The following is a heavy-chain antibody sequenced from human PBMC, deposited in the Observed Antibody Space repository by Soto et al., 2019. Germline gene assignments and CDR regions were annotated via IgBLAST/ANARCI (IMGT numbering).Heavy chain of an antibody. CDR2: ISSSGSTI. V-gene: IGHV3-11*01. J-gene: IGHJ6*02. CDR1: GFTFSDYY. D-gene: IGHD5-18*01. CDR3: ARDRGSYGYYYYGMDV. Sequence: GGSLRLSCAASGFTFSDYYMSWIRQAPGKGLEWVSYISSSGSTIYYADSVKGRFTISRDNAKNSLYLQMNSLRAEDTAVYYCARDRGSYGYYYYGMDVWGQGTTVTVSS.